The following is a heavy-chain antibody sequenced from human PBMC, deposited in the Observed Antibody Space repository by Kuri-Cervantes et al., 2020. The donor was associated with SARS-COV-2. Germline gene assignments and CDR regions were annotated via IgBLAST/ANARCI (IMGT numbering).Heavy chain of an antibody. CDR1: GGSISSYY. J-gene: IGHJ6*02. CDR2: IYYSGST. V-gene: IGHV4-59*01. D-gene: IGHD3-10*01. Sequence: SETLSLTCTVSGGSISSYYWSWIRQPPGKGLEWIGYIYYSGSTNYNPSLKSRVTISVDTSKNQFSLKLSSVTAADTAVYYCASLFSYGSGRLGYYYGMDVWGQGTTVTVSS. CDR3: ASLFSYGSGRLGYYYGMDV.